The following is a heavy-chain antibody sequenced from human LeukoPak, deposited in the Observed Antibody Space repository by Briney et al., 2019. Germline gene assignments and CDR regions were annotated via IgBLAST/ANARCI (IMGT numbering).Heavy chain of an antibody. D-gene: IGHD3-9*01. V-gene: IGHV3-7*03. Sequence: GGSLRLSRAASGFTFSSYWMSWVRQAPGKGLEWVANIKQDGSEKYYVDSVKGRFTISRDNAKNSLYLQMNSLRAEDTAVYYCARDRLRYFDWLLSEVDAFDIWGQGTMVTVSS. CDR3: ARDRLRYFDWLLSEVDAFDI. J-gene: IGHJ3*02. CDR1: GFTFSSYW. CDR2: IKQDGSEK.